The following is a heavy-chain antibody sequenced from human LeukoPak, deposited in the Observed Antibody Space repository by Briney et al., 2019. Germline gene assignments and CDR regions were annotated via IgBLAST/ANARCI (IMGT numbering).Heavy chain of an antibody. V-gene: IGHV3-21*01. Sequence: GGSLRLSCAASGFSFSSYSMSWVRQAPGKGLEWVSSISSSSRYMHYADLVEGRFTISRDNAKNSLYLQMDSLRAEDTAVYFCARVARFGELLDFDYWGQGTLVTVSS. CDR2: ISSSSRYM. CDR3: ARVARFGELLDFDY. CDR1: GFSFSSYS. D-gene: IGHD3-10*01. J-gene: IGHJ4*02.